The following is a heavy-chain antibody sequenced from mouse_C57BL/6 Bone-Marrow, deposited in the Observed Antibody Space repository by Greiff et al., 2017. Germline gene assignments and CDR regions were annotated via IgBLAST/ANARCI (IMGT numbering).Heavy chain of an antibody. CDR2: IDPANGIT. CDR3: ARSLYPPMDD. V-gene: IGHV14-3*01. D-gene: IGHD5-1-1*01. Sequence: VQLQQSVAELVRPGASVKLSCTASGFNIKHNYMHWVKQRPEQGLEWIGRIDPANGITKYAPKFQGKATISADTSSNTAYLQRSSLSSEDTAIYYCARSLYPPMDDGGQGTSVTVSS. J-gene: IGHJ4*01. CDR1: GFNIKHNY.